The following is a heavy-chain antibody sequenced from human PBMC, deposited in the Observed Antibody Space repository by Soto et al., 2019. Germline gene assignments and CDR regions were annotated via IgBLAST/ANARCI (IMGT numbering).Heavy chain of an antibody. J-gene: IGHJ6*02. V-gene: IGHV5-51*01. Sequence: GESLKISCKGSGYSFTSYWIGWVRQMPGKGLEWMGIIYPGDSDTRYSPSFQGQVTISADKSISTAYLQWSSLKASDTAMYYCARHGLWYSSSFDYYYGMDVWGQGTTVTVS. CDR1: GYSFTSYW. D-gene: IGHD6-6*01. CDR3: ARHGLWYSSSFDYYYGMDV. CDR2: IYPGDSDT.